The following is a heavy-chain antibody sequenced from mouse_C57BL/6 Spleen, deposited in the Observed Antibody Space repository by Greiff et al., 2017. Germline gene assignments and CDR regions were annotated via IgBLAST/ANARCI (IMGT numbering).Heavy chain of an antibody. CDR2: IYPGSGNT. D-gene: IGHD3-3*01. CDR3: ARFTYGCAMDY. Sequence: QVQLQQSGPELVKPGASVKISCKASGYSFTSYYIHWVKQRPGQGLEWIGWIYPGSGNTKYNEKFKGKATLTADTSSSTAYMQLSSLTSEDSAVYYCARFTYGCAMDYWGQGTSVTVSS. V-gene: IGHV1-66*01. CDR1: GYSFTSYY. J-gene: IGHJ4*01.